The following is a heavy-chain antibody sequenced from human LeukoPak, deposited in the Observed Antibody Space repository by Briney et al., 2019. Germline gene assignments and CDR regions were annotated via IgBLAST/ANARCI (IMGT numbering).Heavy chain of an antibody. Sequence: RRTLRLSCAGSRFAPSSYAMSGVRQAPGKGRERVSAISGSGTDPFYASPVKVRFTISRDNPKNTLYLHITSLPPGDTAVYNCAKGGGSSCYATCDFGGEGTLVSVFS. D-gene: IGHD2-15*01. J-gene: IGHJ4*02. CDR3: AKGGGSSCYATCDF. CDR1: RFAPSSYA. CDR2: ISGSGTDP. V-gene: IGHV3-23*01.